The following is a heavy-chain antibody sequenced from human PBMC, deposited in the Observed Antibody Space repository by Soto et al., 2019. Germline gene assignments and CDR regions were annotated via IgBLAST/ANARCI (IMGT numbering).Heavy chain of an antibody. V-gene: IGHV3-23*01. Sequence: PGGSLRLSCSASGFTFGNYGMSWVRQAPGKGLEWVSAITGRGSYTYYADSVRGRFTISRDNSKNTLSLQMNSLSAEDTAIYYCAKDRDGYTHQVDYWGQGTLVTVSS. CDR3: AKDRDGYTHQVDY. D-gene: IGHD5-12*01. J-gene: IGHJ4*02. CDR1: GFTFGNYG. CDR2: ITGRGSYT.